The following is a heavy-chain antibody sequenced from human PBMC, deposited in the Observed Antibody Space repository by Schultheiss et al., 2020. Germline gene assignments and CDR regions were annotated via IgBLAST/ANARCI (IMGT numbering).Heavy chain of an antibody. V-gene: IGHV1-46*01. CDR3: ARDDIVVVVAATDYYYGMDV. CDR1: GYTFTSYY. Sequence: ASVKVSCKASGYTFTSYYMHWVRQAPGQGLEWMGIINPSGGSTSYAQKFQGRVTMTRDTSTSTVYMELSSLRSEDTAVYYCARDDIVVVVAATDYYYGMDVWGQGTTVTGYS. D-gene: IGHD2-15*01. J-gene: IGHJ6*02. CDR2: INPSGGST.